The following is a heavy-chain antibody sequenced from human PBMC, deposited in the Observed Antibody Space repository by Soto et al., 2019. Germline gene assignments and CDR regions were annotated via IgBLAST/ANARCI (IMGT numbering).Heavy chain of an antibody. J-gene: IGHJ4*02. Sequence: QVQLQESGPGLVKPSQTLSLTCTVSGGSISSGGYYWSWIRQHPGKGLEWIGYIYYSGSTYYNPYLKTRVTISVDPSKNQFSLKLSSVTAADTAVYYCARDRIVVVPAAAQLSSITMVRGDFDYWGQGTLVTVSS. V-gene: IGHV4-31*03. D-gene: IGHD3-10*01. CDR2: IYYSGST. CDR3: ARDRIVVVPAAAQLSSITMVRGDFDY. CDR1: GGSISSGGYY.